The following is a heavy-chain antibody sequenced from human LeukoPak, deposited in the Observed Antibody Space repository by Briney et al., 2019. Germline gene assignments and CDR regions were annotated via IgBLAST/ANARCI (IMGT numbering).Heavy chain of an antibody. J-gene: IGHJ6*02. V-gene: IGHV1-69*13. CDR2: IIPIFGTA. Sequence: SVKVSCKASGGTFSSYAISWVRQAPGQGLEWMGGIIPIFGTANYAQKFQGRVTITADESTSTAYMELSSLRSEDTAVYYCARGEMVVAAKGRNYYYGMDVWGQGTTVTVSS. CDR1: GGTFSSYA. D-gene: IGHD2-15*01. CDR3: ARGEMVVAAKGRNYYYGMDV.